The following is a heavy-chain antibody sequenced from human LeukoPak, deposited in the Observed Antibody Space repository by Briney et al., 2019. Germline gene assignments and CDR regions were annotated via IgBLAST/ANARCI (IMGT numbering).Heavy chain of an antibody. CDR2: IGPTGTDR. CDR1: GFTFSSCG. D-gene: IGHD1-7*01. Sequence: SGGSLRLSCAASGFTFSSCGFNWVRQAPGKGLEWVSSIGPTGTDRYYADSVRDRFTISRDNAKNSMYPQMDSLRDEDTAVYYCATETIGRHYDYWGQGTLLTVSS. J-gene: IGHJ4*02. CDR3: ATETIGRHYDY. V-gene: IGHV3-21*01.